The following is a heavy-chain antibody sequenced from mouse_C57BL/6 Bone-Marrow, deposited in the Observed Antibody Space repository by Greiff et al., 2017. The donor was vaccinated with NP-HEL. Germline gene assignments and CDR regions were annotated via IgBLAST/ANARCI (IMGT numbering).Heavy chain of an antibody. D-gene: IGHD1-1*01. Sequence: QVQLQQPGAELVKPGASVKLSCKASGYTFTSYWMHWVKQRPGRGLEWIGRIYPNSGGTKYNEKFKSKATLTVDKPSSTAYMQLSSLTSEDAAVYYCARSYDYGSSHWYFDVWGTGTTVTVSS. CDR1: GYTFTSYW. J-gene: IGHJ1*03. CDR3: ARSYDYGSSHWYFDV. CDR2: IYPNSGGT. V-gene: IGHV1-72*01.